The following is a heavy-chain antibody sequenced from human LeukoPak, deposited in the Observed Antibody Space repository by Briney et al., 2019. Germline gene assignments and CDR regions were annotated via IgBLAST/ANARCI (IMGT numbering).Heavy chain of an antibody. V-gene: IGHV1-2*02. CDR2: INPNSGDT. Sequence: ASVKVSCKASGYTLTGYYMHRVRQAPGQGLEWMGWINPNSGDTNYAQKFQGRVTMTRDTSISTAYMELSRLRSDDTAVYYCARDWEGLGEYWYFDFWGRGTLVTVSS. CDR1: GYTLTGYY. J-gene: IGHJ2*01. CDR3: ARDWEGLGEYWYFDF. D-gene: IGHD1-26*01.